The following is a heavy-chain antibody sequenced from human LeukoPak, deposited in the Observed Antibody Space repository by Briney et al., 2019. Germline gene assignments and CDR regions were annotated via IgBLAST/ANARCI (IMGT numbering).Heavy chain of an antibody. Sequence: SLRLSCVASGSPFSSYWMTWVRQAPGKGLEWVANIKQDGSKKSYVDSVKGRFTISRDNAKNSLYLQMNSLRAEDTAIYYCTRVGYIDEGIDYWGQGTLVTVSS. CDR1: GSPFSSYW. D-gene: IGHD5-24*01. V-gene: IGHV3-7*04. CDR2: IKQDGSKK. J-gene: IGHJ4*02. CDR3: TRVGYIDEGIDY.